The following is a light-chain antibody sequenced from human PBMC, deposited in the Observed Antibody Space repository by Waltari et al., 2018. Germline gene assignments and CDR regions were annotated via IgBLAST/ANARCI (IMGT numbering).Light chain of an antibody. V-gene: IGLV4-69*01. CDR2: VNSDGSH. CDR1: SGHSTNI. Sequence: QLVLTQSPSASASLGASVKLTCTLSSGHSTNIISWLQQQPEKGPRYLMNVNSDGSHNKGVGIPDRFSGSISGAERYLTISSLQSEDEADYYCQTGGHGTGVFGGGTRLTVL. J-gene: IGLJ2*01. CDR3: QTGGHGTGV.